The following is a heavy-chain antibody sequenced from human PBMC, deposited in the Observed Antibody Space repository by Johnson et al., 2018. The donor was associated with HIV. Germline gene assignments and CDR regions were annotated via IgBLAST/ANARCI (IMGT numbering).Heavy chain of an antibody. CDR2: ISFDGYNK. CDR1: GFTFSSYS. V-gene: IGHV3-30-3*01. J-gene: IGHJ3*02. Sequence: QVQLVESGGGMIRPGRSLRLSCAASGFTFSSYSVHWVRQAPGKGLEWVAVISFDGYNKYYADSVKGRFTISRDSSEKTLYLQMNSLRPEDTAVYYCARTQRVTMIVVSLGAFDIWGQGTMVTVSS. D-gene: IGHD3-22*01. CDR3: ARTQRVTMIVVSLGAFDI.